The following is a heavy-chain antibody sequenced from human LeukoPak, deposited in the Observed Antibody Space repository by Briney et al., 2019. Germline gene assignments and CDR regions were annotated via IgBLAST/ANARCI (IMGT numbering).Heavy chain of an antibody. CDR3: ARDLPPYYGSGSYDYYYGMDV. D-gene: IGHD3-10*01. CDR1: GGSISSGDYS. Sequence: SQTLSLTCTVSGGSISSGDYSWSWIRQPPGKGLEWIGYIYYSGSTYYNPSLKSRVTISVDTSKNQFSLKLSSVTAADTAVYYCARDLPPYYGSGSYDYYYGMDVWGKGTTVTVSS. J-gene: IGHJ6*04. CDR2: IYYSGST. V-gene: IGHV4-30-4*01.